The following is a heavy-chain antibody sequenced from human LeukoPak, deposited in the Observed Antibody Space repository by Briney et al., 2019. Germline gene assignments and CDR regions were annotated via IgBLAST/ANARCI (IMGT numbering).Heavy chain of an antibody. CDR2: IYYSGSA. V-gene: IGHV4-39*07. CDR3: ARDENSSSWYPNDAFDI. D-gene: IGHD6-13*01. Sequence: SETLSLTCSVSGGSISSSSYYRGWIRQPPGKGLEWIGSIYYSGSAYYNPSLKSRVTISIDTSKNQFSLKLTSVTAADTAVYFCARDENSSSWYPNDAFDIWGQGTMVTVSS. CDR1: GGSISSSSYY. J-gene: IGHJ3*02.